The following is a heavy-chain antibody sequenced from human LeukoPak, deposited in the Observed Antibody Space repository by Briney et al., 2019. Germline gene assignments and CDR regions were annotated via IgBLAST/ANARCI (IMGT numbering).Heavy chain of an antibody. CDR3: ARSRGWLQLYFDY. J-gene: IGHJ4*02. D-gene: IGHD5-24*01. V-gene: IGHV4-39*07. CDR1: GGSVSSSNYY. CDR2: IYYSGST. Sequence: SETLSLTCTVSGGSVSSSNYYWGWIRQPPGKGLEWIGTIYYSGSTYYSPSLKSRVTISVDTSKNQFSLKLSSVTAADTAVYYCARSRGWLQLYFDYWGQGTLVTVSS.